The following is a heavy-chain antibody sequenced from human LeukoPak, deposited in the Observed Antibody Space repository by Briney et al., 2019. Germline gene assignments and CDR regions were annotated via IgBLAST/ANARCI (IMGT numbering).Heavy chain of an antibody. Sequence: GGSLRLSCAASGFTFSSYSMNWVRQAPGKGLEWVAVISYDGSNKYYADSVKGRFTISRDNSKNTLYLQMNSLRAEDTAVYYCASLGIAVAGSFDYWGQGTLVTVSS. CDR3: ASLGIAVAGSFDY. J-gene: IGHJ4*02. V-gene: IGHV3-30*03. CDR1: GFTFSSYS. CDR2: ISYDGSNK. D-gene: IGHD6-19*01.